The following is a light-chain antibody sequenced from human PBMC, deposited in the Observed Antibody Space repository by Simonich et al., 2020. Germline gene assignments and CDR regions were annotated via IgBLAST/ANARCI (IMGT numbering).Light chain of an antibody. J-gene: IGKJ2*01. CDR2: WAA. Sequence: IVMTQSPDFLAVSLAERATITCKSSQRVLYSSNNKNYLAWYQQKPGQPPKLLIYWAATRESGVPDRFSGSGSGTDFTLTISSLQAEDVAVYYCQQYYSTPYTFGQGTKLEIK. V-gene: IGKV4-1*01. CDR1: QRVLYSSNNKNY. CDR3: QQYYSTPYT.